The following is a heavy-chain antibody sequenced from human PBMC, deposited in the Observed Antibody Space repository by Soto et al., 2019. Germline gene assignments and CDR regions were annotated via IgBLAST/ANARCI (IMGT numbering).Heavy chain of an antibody. V-gene: IGHV4-34*01. Sequence: LSLTCAVYGGSFSGYYWSWIRQPPGKGLEWIGEINHSGSTNYNPSLKSRVTIPVDTSKNQFSLKLSSVTAADTAVYYCAIGGVVADNWFDPWGQGTLVTVSS. CDR2: INHSGST. CDR3: AIGGVVADNWFDP. J-gene: IGHJ5*02. D-gene: IGHD2-15*01. CDR1: GGSFSGYY.